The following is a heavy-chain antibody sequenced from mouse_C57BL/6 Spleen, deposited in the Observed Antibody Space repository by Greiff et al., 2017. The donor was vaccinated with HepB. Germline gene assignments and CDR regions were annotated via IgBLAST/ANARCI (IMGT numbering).Heavy chain of an antibody. J-gene: IGHJ4*01. D-gene: IGHD2-3*01. V-gene: IGHV1-15*01. Sequence: QVQLQQSGAELVRPGASVTLSCKASGYTFTDYEMHWVKQTPVHGLEWIGAIDPETGGTAYNQKFKGKAILTADKSSSTAYMELRSLTSEDSAVYYCTRKEGYYPYYAMDYWGQGTSVTVSS. CDR3: TRKEGYYPYYAMDY. CDR2: IDPETGGT. CDR1: GYTFTDYE.